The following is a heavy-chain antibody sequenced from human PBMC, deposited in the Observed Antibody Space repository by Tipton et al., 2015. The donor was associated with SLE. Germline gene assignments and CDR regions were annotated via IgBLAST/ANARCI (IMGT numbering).Heavy chain of an antibody. D-gene: IGHD7-27*01. CDR1: GFTFSTYG. V-gene: IGHV3-30*02. Sequence: SLRLSCAASGFTFSTYGMHWVRQAPGKGLEWVTFLRYDATKKYYADSVKGRFTISRDNSQNTLYLQMNSLRAEDTAMYYCAHQTGDLVDYWGQGTLVTVSS. CDR3: AHQTGDLVDY. CDR2: LRYDATKK. J-gene: IGHJ4*02.